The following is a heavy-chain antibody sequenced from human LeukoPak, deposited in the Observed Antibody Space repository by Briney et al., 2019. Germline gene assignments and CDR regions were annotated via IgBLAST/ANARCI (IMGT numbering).Heavy chain of an antibody. CDR2: NSSSSSTI. J-gene: IGHJ3*02. V-gene: IGHV3-48*01. D-gene: IGHD3-22*01. CDR3: ARVSVVSSDAFDI. Sequence: GGSLRLSCAASGFTFSSYSMNWVRQALGKGVEWVSYNSSSSSTIYYADTVKGRFTISRDNAKNSLYLQMNSLRAEDTAVYYCARVSVVSSDAFDIWGQGTMVTVSS. CDR1: GFTFSSYS.